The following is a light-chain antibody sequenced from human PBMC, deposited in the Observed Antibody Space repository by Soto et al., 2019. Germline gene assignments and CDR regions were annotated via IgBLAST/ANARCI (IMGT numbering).Light chain of an antibody. CDR2: SAS. Sequence: DIQMTQSPSSLSASVGDRVIITCRASQGIRDALGWYQQKPGKVPKRLIYSASSLQNGVPSRFSDSGSETVFTLTISSLQPEDFATYFCLQHSDYPFTFGQGTRLEI. CDR1: QGIRDA. CDR3: LQHSDYPFT. J-gene: IGKJ2*01. V-gene: IGKV1-17*01.